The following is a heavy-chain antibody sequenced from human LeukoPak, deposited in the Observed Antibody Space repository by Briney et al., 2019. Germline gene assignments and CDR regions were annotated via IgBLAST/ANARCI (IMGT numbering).Heavy chain of an antibody. D-gene: IGHD6-13*01. CDR3: AGQGKYSSSWYIFDY. J-gene: IGHJ4*02. V-gene: IGHV4-59*08. CDR1: GGSISSYY. Sequence: SETLSLTCTVSGGSISSYYWSWIRQPPGKGLEWIGYIYYSGSTNYNPSLKSRVTISVDTSKNQFSLKLSSVTAADTAVYYCAGQGKYSSSWYIFDYWGQGTLVTVSS. CDR2: IYYSGST.